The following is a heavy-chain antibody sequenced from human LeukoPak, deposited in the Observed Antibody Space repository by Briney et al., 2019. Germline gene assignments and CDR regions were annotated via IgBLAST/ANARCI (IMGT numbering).Heavy chain of an antibody. CDR3: ARALRYSSSSKPEDAFDI. CDR1: GGSISSYY. Sequence: PSETLSLTCTVSGGSISSYYWSWIRQPAGKGLEWIGRIYTSGSTNYNPSLKSRVTMSVDTSKNQFSLKLSSVTAADTAVYYCARALRYSSSSKPEDAFDIWGQGTMVTVSS. J-gene: IGHJ3*02. CDR2: IYTSGST. D-gene: IGHD6-6*01. V-gene: IGHV4-4*07.